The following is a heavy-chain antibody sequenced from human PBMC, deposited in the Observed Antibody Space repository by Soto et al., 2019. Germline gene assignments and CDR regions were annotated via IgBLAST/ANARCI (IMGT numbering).Heavy chain of an antibody. V-gene: IGHV4-61*01. CDR1: GDSVSSSSNY. D-gene: IGHD3-3*01. CDR3: AKEGEGVFGVVKAMDV. CDR2: VYVSGKT. Sequence: SETLSLTCTVSGDSVSSSSNYWSWIRQPPGKGLEWIGFVYVSGKTNYNPSLQSRVTISVDTPKNQFSLKLTSVTAADTAVYYCAKEGEGVFGVVKAMDVWGQGTTVTVPS. J-gene: IGHJ6*02.